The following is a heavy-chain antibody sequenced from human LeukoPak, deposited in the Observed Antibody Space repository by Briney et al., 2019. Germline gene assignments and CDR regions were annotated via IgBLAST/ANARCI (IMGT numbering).Heavy chain of an antibody. CDR1: GFTFSSYS. CDR2: ISSSSSYI. D-gene: IGHD6-19*01. J-gene: IGHJ3*02. V-gene: IGHV3-21*04. Sequence: GGSLRLSCAASGFTFSSYSMNWVRQAPGKGLEWVSSISSSSSYIYYADSVKGRFTISRDNAKNSLYLQMNSLRAEDTAVYYCAKVQWLGAFDIWGQGTMVTVSS. CDR3: AKVQWLGAFDI.